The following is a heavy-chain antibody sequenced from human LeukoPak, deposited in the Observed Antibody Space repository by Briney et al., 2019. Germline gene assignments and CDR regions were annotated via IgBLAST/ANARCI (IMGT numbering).Heavy chain of an antibody. J-gene: IGHJ2*01. Sequence: PSETLSLTCVVYGESFSGYSWSWIRQPPGKGLEWIGEINRRRNTNYNPSLKSRVTISIDTSKNQFSLKLSSVTAADTAVYYCARHGWHAWYFDLWGRGTLVTVSS. CDR1: GESFSGYS. V-gene: IGHV4-34*01. CDR2: INRRRNT. CDR3: ARHGWHAWYFDL. D-gene: IGHD6-19*01.